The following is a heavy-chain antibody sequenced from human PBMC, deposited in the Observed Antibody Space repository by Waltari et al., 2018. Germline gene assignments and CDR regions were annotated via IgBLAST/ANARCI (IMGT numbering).Heavy chain of an antibody. CDR2: IYYSWST. Sequence: QVQLQESGPGLVKPSETLSLTCTVSGGSVSSGSYYWSWIRQPPGKGLEWIGYIYYSWSTNYNPSLKSRVTRSMDTSKNQFSLKLSSVTAADTAVYYCARDTPMDVWGKGTTVTVSS. V-gene: IGHV4-61*01. J-gene: IGHJ6*03. CDR3: ARDTPMDV. CDR1: GGSVSSGSYY.